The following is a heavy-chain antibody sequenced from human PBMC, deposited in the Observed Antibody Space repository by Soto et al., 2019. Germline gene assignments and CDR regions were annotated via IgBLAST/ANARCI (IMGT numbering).Heavy chain of an antibody. CDR3: ARRRIAAAGTSAFDI. CDR1: GYTFTSYA. V-gene: IGHV1-3*01. J-gene: IGHJ3*02. Sequence: ASVKVSCKASGYTFTSYAMHWVRQAPGQRLEWMGWINAGNGNTKYSQKFQGRVTITRDTSASTAYMELSSPRSEDTAVYYCARRRIAAAGTSAFDIWGQGTMVTVSS. CDR2: INAGNGNT. D-gene: IGHD6-13*01.